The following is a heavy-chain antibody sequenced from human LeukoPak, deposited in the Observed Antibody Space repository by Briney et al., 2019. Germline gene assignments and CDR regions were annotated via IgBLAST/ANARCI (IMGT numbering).Heavy chain of an antibody. V-gene: IGHV3-30*03. CDR3: GRGHWGLDY. D-gene: IGHD7-27*01. CDR2: ISYDGSNK. CDR1: GFTFSSYG. J-gene: IGHJ4*02. Sequence: GGSLRLSCAASGFTFSSYGMHWVRQAPGKGLEWVAVISYDGSNKYYAGSVKGRFTISRDNSKNTLYLQMNSLRAEDTAVYYCGRGHWGLDYWGQGALVTVSS.